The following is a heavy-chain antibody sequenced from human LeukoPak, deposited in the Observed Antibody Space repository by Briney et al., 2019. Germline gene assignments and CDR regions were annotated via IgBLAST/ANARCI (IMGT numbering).Heavy chain of an antibody. V-gene: IGHV1-18*01. CDR1: GYTFTRYG. CDR3: ARDFFHGHCSGLTCFLLGS. D-gene: IGHD2-15*01. J-gene: IGHJ4*02. Sequence: ASVKVSCKASGYTFTRYGITWVRQAPGQGLEWVGWISAYNGNTNYAQKFQGRLTVTTDTSTNTAYMELRSLRPDDTAVYYCARDFFHGHCSGLTCFLLGSWGQGSLVTVSS. CDR2: ISAYNGNT.